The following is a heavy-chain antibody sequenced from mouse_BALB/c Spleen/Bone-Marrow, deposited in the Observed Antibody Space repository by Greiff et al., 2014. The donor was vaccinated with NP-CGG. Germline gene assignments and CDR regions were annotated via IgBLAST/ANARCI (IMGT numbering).Heavy chain of an antibody. J-gene: IGHJ2*01. Sequence: EVQLQQSGPGLVKPSQSLSLTCTVTGYSITSDYAWNWIRQFPGNKLEWMGYISYSGNTSYNPSLKSRISITRDTSKNQFFLQLNSVTTEDTATYHCARYDYDGVDYWGQGTTLTVSS. V-gene: IGHV3-2*02. CDR2: ISYSGNT. CDR3: ARYDYDGVDY. CDR1: GYSITSDYA. D-gene: IGHD2-4*01.